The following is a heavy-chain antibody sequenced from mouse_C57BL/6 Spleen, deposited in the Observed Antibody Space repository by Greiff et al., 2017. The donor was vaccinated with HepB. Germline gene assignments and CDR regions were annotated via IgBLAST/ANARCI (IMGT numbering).Heavy chain of an antibody. V-gene: IGHV3-6*01. CDR2: ISYDGSN. CDR1: GYSITSGYY. J-gene: IGHJ1*03. CDR3: ARETRGWYFDV. Sequence: EVQLQESGPGLVKPSQSLSLTCSVTGYSITSGYYWNWIRQFPGNKLEWVGYISYDGSNNYNPSLKNRISITRDTSKNQFFLKLNSVTTEDTATYYCARETRGWYFDVWGTGTTVTVSS.